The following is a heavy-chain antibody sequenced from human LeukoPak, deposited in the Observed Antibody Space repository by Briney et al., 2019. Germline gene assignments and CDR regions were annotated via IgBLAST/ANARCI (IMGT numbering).Heavy chain of an antibody. D-gene: IGHD1-14*01. J-gene: IGHJ6*03. CDR1: GFTFSDYY. V-gene: IGHV3-11*01. CDR3: ARVANQGRYYYYYYMDV. Sequence: AGGSLRLSCAASGFTFSDYYMSWIRQAPGKGLEWVSYISSSGSTVYYADSVKGRFTISRDNAKNSLYLQMNSLRAEDTAVYYCARVANQGRYYYYYYMDVWGKGTTVTVSS. CDR2: ISSSGSTV.